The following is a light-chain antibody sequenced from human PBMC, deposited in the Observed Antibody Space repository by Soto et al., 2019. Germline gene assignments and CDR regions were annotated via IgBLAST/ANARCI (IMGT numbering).Light chain of an antibody. J-gene: IGKJ2*01. Sequence: EIVLTQFPGTLSLSPGERATLSCRPSQSLSSSYLVWYQQKPDQSPRHLIYAASRRATGIPDRFSGSGSATEYTLAISRLEPEDSAVYCCQQQGTFGQGTKLEIK. V-gene: IGKV3-20*01. CDR3: QQQGT. CDR1: QSLSSSY. CDR2: AAS.